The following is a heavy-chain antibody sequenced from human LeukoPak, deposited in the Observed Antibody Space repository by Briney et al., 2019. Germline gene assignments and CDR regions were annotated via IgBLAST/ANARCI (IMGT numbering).Heavy chain of an antibody. Sequence: GGSLRLSCEASGFIFSDYNMNWVRQAPGKGLEWLSYIDSSSSTIYYADSVKGRFAISRDNAKNSLYLQMDSLRAEDTAVYYCAREKSNWGYDYWGQGTLVTVPS. D-gene: IGHD7-27*01. J-gene: IGHJ4*02. V-gene: IGHV3-48*04. CDR1: GFIFSDYN. CDR3: AREKSNWGYDY. CDR2: IDSSSSTI.